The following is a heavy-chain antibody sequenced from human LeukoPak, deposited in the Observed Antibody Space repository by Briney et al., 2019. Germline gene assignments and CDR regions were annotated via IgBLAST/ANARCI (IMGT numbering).Heavy chain of an antibody. D-gene: IGHD2-2*01. J-gene: IGHJ4*02. V-gene: IGHV1-2*02. Sequence: ASVKVSSKTSGYSFTDYYIHWVGQAPGQGREGMGWINPNSGGTNYAQKFQGRVTMTRDTSIRTTYMDLSRLISDDTAVYYCARGVPVGLNYFDYWGQGTLVTVSS. CDR2: INPNSGGT. CDR3: ARGVPVGLNYFDY. CDR1: GYSFTDYY.